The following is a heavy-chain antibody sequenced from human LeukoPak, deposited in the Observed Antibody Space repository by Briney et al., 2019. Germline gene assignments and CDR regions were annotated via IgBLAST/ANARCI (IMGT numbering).Heavy chain of an antibody. CDR1: GGSISSGDYY. V-gene: IGHV4-30-4*01. CDR3: ARDKFRLGYYDSSGYRHYFDY. J-gene: IGHJ4*02. Sequence: SETLSLTCSVSGGSISSGDYYWSWIRQPPGKGLEWIGYIYYSGSTYYNPSLKSRVTISVDTSKNQFSLKLSSVTAADTAVYYCARDKFRLGYYDSSGYRHYFDYWGQGTLVTVSS. CDR2: IYYSGST. D-gene: IGHD3-22*01.